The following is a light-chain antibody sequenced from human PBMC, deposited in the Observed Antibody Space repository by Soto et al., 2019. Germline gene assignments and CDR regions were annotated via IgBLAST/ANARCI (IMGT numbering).Light chain of an antibody. J-gene: IGKJ2*01. Sequence: DIQLTQSPSSLSASVGDRVTITCQASQDVSKYLNWYQQKPGKAPKLLIYDASKLERGVPSRFSASGFGTDFSFTIRSLQPEDIANYYCQQYDNLPYTFGQGTK. CDR1: QDVSKY. V-gene: IGKV1-33*01. CDR3: QQYDNLPYT. CDR2: DAS.